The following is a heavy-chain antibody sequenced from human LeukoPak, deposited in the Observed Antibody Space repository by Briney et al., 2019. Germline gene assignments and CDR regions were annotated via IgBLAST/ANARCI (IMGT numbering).Heavy chain of an antibody. J-gene: IGHJ6*02. D-gene: IGHD4-4*01. V-gene: IGHV4-4*07. CDR3: ARCNYVSYYYGMDV. Sequence: SETLSLTSTVSAGSISSYYWSWIRQPAGNELKWIGRIYTSGSTNYDPSLESRVTMSVDTSKNPVSLKLSSVTAADTAVYYCARCNYVSYYYGMDVWGQGTTVTVSS. CDR1: AGSISSYY. CDR2: IYTSGST.